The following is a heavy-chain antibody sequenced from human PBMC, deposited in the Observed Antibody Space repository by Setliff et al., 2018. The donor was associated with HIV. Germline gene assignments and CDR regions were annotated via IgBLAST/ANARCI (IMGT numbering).Heavy chain of an antibody. CDR1: GFTFSTSS. J-gene: IGHJ4*02. V-gene: IGHV3-48*01. CDR2: ISSTSSTI. CDR3: ARDLFPYYHDSRPYYPPAY. Sequence: PGGSLRLSCAASGFTFSTSSMNWVRQAPGKGLEWVSYISSTSSTIYYADSVKGRFTISRDNAKNSLFLRMNSLRVEDTAVYYCARDLFPYYHDSRPYYPPAYWGQGTLVPVSS. D-gene: IGHD3-22*01.